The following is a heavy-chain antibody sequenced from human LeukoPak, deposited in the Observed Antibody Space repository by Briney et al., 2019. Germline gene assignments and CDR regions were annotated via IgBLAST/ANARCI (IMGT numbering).Heavy chain of an antibody. J-gene: IGHJ4*02. CDR3: ATSYDMGWLIGY. Sequence: GRSLRLSCAASGFTFGDTWMNWVRQVPGQGLEWVANIKQDGSEKFYVASVKGRFTISRDNGKSSLYLQMNSLRAEDTALYYCATSYDMGWLIGYWGQGTLVTVSS. V-gene: IGHV3-7*03. CDR1: GFTFGDTW. CDR2: IKQDGSEK. D-gene: IGHD3/OR15-3a*01.